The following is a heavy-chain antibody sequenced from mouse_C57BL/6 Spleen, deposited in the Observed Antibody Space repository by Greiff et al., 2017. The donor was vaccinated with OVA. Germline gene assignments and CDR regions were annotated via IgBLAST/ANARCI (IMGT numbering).Heavy chain of an antibody. CDR3: ARYDGYSFDY. V-gene: IGHV5-17*01. CDR2: ISSGSSTI. CDR1: GFTFSDYG. Sequence: EVHLVESGGGLVKPGGSLKLSCAASGFTFSDYGMHWVRQAPEKGLEWVAYISSGSSTIYYADTVKGRFTISRDNAKNTLFLQMTRLRAEDTAMYYCARYDGYSFDYWGQGTTLTVSS. J-gene: IGHJ2*01. D-gene: IGHD2-3*01.